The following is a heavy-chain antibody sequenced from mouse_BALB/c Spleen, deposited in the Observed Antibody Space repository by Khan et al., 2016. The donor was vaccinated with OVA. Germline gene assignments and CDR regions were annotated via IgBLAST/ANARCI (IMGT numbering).Heavy chain of an antibody. CDR1: GFSLTNYD. CDR3: VRRGNYYGSFYWYVDV. Sequence: QVQLKESGPGLVAPSQSLSITCTVSGFSLTNYDISWIRQPPGKGLEWLGVIWTGGGTNYNSAFMSRLSISKDKSKRQVFLQMTSLQSDDTAIYYCVRRGNYYGSFYWYVDVWGAGTTVTVSS. D-gene: IGHD1-1*01. J-gene: IGHJ1*01. CDR2: IWTGGGT. V-gene: IGHV2-9-2*01.